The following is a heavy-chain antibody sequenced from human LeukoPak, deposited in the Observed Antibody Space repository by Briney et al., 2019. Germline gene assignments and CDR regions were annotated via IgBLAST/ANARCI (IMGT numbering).Heavy chain of an antibody. CDR2: ISGSGGST. D-gene: IGHD3-10*01. CDR3: AKETYYYGSGSYYPGGFDP. CDR1: GFTFSSYA. J-gene: IGHJ5*02. V-gene: IGHV3-23*01. Sequence: SGGSLRLSCAASGFTFSSYAMSWVRQAPGKGLEWVSAISGSGGSTYYADSVKGRFTISRDNSKNTLYLQMYSLRAEDTAVYYCAKETYYYGSGSYYPGGFDPWGQGTLVTVSS.